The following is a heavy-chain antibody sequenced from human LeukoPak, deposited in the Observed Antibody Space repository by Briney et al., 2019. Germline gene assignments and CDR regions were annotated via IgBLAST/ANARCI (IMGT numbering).Heavy chain of an antibody. CDR1: GFTFSDYY. CDR3: ARQDFWSGYEDY. D-gene: IGHD3-3*01. Sequence: PGGSLRLSCAASGFTFSDYYMSWIRQAPGKGLEWVANIKQDGSEKYYVDSLKGRFTISRDNAKNSLYLQMNSLRAEDTALYYCARQDFWSGYEDYWGQGTLVTVSS. J-gene: IGHJ4*02. CDR2: IKQDGSEK. V-gene: IGHV3-7*01.